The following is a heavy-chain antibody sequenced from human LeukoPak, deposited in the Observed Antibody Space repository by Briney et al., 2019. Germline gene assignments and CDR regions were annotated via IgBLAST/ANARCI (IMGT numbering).Heavy chain of an antibody. D-gene: IGHD4-17*01. J-gene: IGHJ6*02. V-gene: IGHV1-18*01. CDR2: ISAYNGNT. Sequence: GASVKVSCKASGYTFTSYGISWVRQAPGQGLEWMGWISAYNGNTNYAQKLQGRVTMTTDTSTSTAYMELRSLRSDDTAVYYCARDTVTTSEYYYYGMDVWGQGITVTVSS. CDR1: GYTFTSYG. CDR3: ARDTVTTSEYYYYGMDV.